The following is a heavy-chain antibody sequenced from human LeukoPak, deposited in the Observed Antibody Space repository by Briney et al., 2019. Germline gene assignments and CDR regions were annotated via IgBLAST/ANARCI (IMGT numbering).Heavy chain of an antibody. CDR3: AKSPYPVTPLYYFDY. CDR1: GFTFGSYA. Sequence: GGSLRLSCAASGFTFGSYAMNWVRQAPGKGLGWVSSLSASGSTTYYADSVKGRFTISRDNSKNTLYLQMNSLRAEDTAVYYCAKSPYPVTPLYYFDYWGQGTLVTVSS. CDR2: LSASGSTT. D-gene: IGHD4-17*01. J-gene: IGHJ4*02. V-gene: IGHV3-23*01.